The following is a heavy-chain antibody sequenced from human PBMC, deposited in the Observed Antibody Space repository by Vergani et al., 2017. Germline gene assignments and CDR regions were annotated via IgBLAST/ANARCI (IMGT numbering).Heavy chain of an antibody. D-gene: IGHD4-17*01. J-gene: IGHJ4*02. Sequence: QVQLVESGGGVVQPGGSLRLSCAASGFTFSSYGMHWGRQAPGKGLEWVAFIRYEGSNKYYADSVKGRFTISRDKSKNTLYLQMNSLRAEDTAVYYCAKGYGDYTYYFDYWGQGTLVTVSS. CDR3: AKGYGDYTYYFDY. V-gene: IGHV3-30*02. CDR1: GFTFSSYG. CDR2: IRYEGSNK.